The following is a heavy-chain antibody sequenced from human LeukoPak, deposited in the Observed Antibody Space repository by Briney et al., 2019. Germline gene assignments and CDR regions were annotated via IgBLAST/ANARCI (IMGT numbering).Heavy chain of an antibody. J-gene: IGHJ4*02. CDR2: IYHSGST. CDR1: GGSISSGGYS. V-gene: IGHV4-30-2*01. CDR3: ASFYNWNDVFDY. Sequence: SETLSLTCAVSGGSISSGGYSWSWIRQPPGKGLEWIGYIYHSGSTYYNPSLKSRVTISVDRSKNQFSLKLSSVNAADTAVYYCASFYNWNDVFDYWGQGTLVTVSS. D-gene: IGHD1-20*01.